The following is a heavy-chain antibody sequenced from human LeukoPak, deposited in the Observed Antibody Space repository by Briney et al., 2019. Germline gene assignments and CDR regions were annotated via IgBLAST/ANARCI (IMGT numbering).Heavy chain of an antibody. Sequence: GGSLRLSCAASGFTFSTYTMNWVRQAPGKGLEWVSSISSGSRDIYYADSLKGRFTISRDNAKNSLYLQMNSLRAEDTAVYYCATYSSSNGREFQYWGQGTLVTVSS. J-gene: IGHJ1*01. V-gene: IGHV3-21*01. CDR2: ISSGSRDI. D-gene: IGHD2-2*01. CDR3: ATYSSSNGREFQY. CDR1: GFTFSTYT.